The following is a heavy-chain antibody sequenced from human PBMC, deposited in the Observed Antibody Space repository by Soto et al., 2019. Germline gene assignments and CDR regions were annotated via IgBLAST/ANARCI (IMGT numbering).Heavy chain of an antibody. V-gene: IGHV1-2*04. Sequence: ASVKVSCKASGYTFTGYYMHWVRQAPGQGLEWMGWINPNSGGTNYAQKFQGWVTMTRDTSISTAYMELSRLRSDDTAVYYCARNFRRSQDYGMDVWGQGTTVTVSS. CDR2: INPNSGGT. J-gene: IGHJ6*02. CDR1: GYTFTGYY. CDR3: ARNFRRSQDYGMDV.